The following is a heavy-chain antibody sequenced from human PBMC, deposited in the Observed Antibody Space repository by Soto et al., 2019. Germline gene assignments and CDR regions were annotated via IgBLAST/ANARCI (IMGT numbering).Heavy chain of an antibody. CDR2: ISYDEIDK. CDR1: GFTFSNYT. V-gene: IGHV3-30*04. D-gene: IGHD3-10*01. J-gene: IGHJ4*02. CDR3: AGSSGSSDY. Sequence: QVQLVESGGGVVQPGRSLRLSCAASGFTFSNYTMHWVRQAPGKGLEWVALISYDEIDKYYADAVKGRFTISRDNSKNTLYLQMDSLRAEETAVYYCAGSSGSSDYWGQGTLVTVSS.